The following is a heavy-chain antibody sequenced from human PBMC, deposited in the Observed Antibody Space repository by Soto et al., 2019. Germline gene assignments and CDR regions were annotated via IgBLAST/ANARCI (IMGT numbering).Heavy chain of an antibody. CDR2: IYHSGRT. CDR1: GGSISSGGYS. J-gene: IGHJ4*02. Sequence: QLQLQESGSGLVKPSQTMSLTCAVSGGSISSGGYSWSWIRQPQGTGLEWIGYIYHSGRTYYNPYLKSRVTISVDRAKTQFSPKLSSVTAADTAVYYCASGGDGYDPFDYWGQGTLVTVSS. D-gene: IGHD5-12*01. CDR3: ASGGDGYDPFDY. V-gene: IGHV4-30-2*01.